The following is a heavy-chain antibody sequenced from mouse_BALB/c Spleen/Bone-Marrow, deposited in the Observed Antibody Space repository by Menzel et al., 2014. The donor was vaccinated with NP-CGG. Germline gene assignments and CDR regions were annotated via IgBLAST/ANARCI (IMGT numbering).Heavy chain of an antibody. V-gene: IGHV1-11*01. CDR3: GRGEFFDY. CDR2: IYPVRGET. CDR1: GYTFTDHI. J-gene: IGHJ2*01. Sequence: VHLVESGAELASPGASVTLSCKASGYTFTDHIMNWVKKRPGQGLEWIGRIYPVRGETNYNQKFMGKATFSVDRSSSTVYKVLNSQTSEDPAVYYCGRGEFFDYWGQGTTLTVSS.